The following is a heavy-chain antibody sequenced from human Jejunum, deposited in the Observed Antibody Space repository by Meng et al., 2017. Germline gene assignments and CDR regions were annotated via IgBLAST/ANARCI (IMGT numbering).Heavy chain of an antibody. J-gene: IGHJ4*01. CDR2: ISYSGGNNK. CDR3: ARDPTAVANKPQYYFDY. Sequence: GGSLRLSCAASGFTFSSYAMHWVRQAPGKGLEWVAVISYSGGNNKYYADSVKGRFTISRDNSKNTLYLQMDSLRAEDAAVYYCARDPTAVANKPQYYFDYWGQGTRVTVSS. D-gene: IGHD6-19*01. V-gene: IGHV3-30*04. CDR1: GFTFSSYA.